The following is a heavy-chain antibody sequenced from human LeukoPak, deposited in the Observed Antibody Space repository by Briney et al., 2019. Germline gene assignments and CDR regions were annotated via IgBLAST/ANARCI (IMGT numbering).Heavy chain of an antibody. J-gene: IGHJ6*03. CDR1: GFTFSSYW. CDR3: ARGIKDYYYYYMDV. CDR2: IKQDGSEK. V-gene: IGHV3-7*01. D-gene: IGHD2-21*01. Sequence: PGGSLRLSCAASGFTFSSYWMSWVRLAPGKGLEWVANIKQDGSEKYYVDSVKGRFTISRDNAKNSLYLQMNSLRAEDTAVYYCARGIKDYYYYYMDVWGKGTTVTISS.